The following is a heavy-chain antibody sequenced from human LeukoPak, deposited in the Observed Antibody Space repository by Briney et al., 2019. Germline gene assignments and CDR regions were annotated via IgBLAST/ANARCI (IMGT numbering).Heavy chain of an antibody. D-gene: IGHD6-19*01. V-gene: IGHV6-1*01. Sequence: SQTLSLTCGISGDSVSSNNGAWNWIRQSPSRGLEWLGRTYYRSKWYSDYAGSMKGRITISPDTSKNQFSLQLNSVTPEDTAVYYCARDVGNSGWYTFDYWGQGTLVTVSS. CDR3: ARDVGNSGWYTFDY. J-gene: IGHJ4*02. CDR1: GDSVSSNNGA. CDR2: TYYRSKWYS.